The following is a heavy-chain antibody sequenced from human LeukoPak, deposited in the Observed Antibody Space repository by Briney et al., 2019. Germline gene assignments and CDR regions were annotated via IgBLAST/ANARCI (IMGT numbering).Heavy chain of an antibody. CDR3: ARGAAAAGGY. Sequence: SETLSLTCTVAGGSISSYYWSWIRQPPGKGLEWIGYIYYSGSTNYNPSLKSRVTISVDTSKNQFSLKLSSVTAADTAVYYCARGAAAAGGYWGQGTLVTVSS. V-gene: IGHV4-59*01. CDR2: IYYSGST. D-gene: IGHD6-13*01. J-gene: IGHJ4*02. CDR1: GGSISSYY.